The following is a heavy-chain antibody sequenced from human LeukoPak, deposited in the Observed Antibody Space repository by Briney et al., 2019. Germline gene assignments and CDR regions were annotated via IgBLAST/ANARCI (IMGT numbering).Heavy chain of an antibody. V-gene: IGHV3-11*01. J-gene: IGHJ5*02. D-gene: IGHD6-19*01. CDR2: ISSSGSTI. CDR1: GFTFSDYY. Sequence: PGGSLRLSCAASGFTFSDYYMSWIRQAPGKGLEWVSYISSSGSTIYYADSVKGRFTISRDNAKNSLYLQMNSLRAEDTAVYYCASSSLSRWASPLFDPWGQGTLVTVSS. CDR3: ASSSLSRWASPLFDP.